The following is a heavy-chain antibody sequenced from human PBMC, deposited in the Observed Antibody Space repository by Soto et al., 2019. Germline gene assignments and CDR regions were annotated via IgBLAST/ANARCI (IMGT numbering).Heavy chain of an antibody. V-gene: IGHV1-69*14. D-gene: IGHD4-17*01. Sequence: QVQLVQSGAEVKKPGSSVTVSCKASGGTFSTSSINWLRQAHGQRPEWMGNIPPIFVTADYAQKFRDRVTITADKSTDTAYMELRSLFSEDTAVYYCARGHEYGGNSDAFDIWGQGTVVTVSS. CDR3: ARGHEYGGNSDAFDI. J-gene: IGHJ3*02. CDR1: GGTFSTSS. CDR2: IPPIFVTA.